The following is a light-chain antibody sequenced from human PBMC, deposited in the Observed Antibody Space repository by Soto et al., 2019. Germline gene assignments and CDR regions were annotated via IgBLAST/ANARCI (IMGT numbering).Light chain of an antibody. V-gene: IGKV3-20*01. CDR1: QSTIDT. J-gene: IGKJ4*01. CDR2: GAS. Sequence: ELVITQTPATLSVSPGGRATLSCRAGQSTIDTLAWYQQKPGQAPRLLIYGASSRATGIPDRFSGSGSGTDFTLTISRLEPEDFAVYYCQQYGSSPKTFGGGTKV. CDR3: QQYGSSPKT.